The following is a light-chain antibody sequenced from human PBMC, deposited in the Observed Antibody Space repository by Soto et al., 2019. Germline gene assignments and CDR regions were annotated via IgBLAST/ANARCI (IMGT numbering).Light chain of an antibody. V-gene: IGKV1-5*03. J-gene: IGKJ1*01. CDR2: GAS. Sequence: DVQMTQSPSTLSASVGDRVIITCRASQNIHRWLAWYQQKPGKAPNLLIYGASTLESGVPSRFNGSGSGTEFTLTISSLQPDDFGTYYCQQYISTRTFGLGTKVDIK. CDR3: QQYISTRT. CDR1: QNIHRW.